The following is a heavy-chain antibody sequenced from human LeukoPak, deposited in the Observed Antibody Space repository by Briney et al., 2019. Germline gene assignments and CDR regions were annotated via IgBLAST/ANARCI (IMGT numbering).Heavy chain of an antibody. CDR1: GFTFSSCG. CDR3: ATETIGRHYDY. V-gene: IGHV3-21*01. CDR2: IGPTGTDR. D-gene: IGHD1-14*01. Sequence: KTGGSLRLYCAASGFTFSSCGFNWVRQAPGKGLEWVSSIGPTGTDRYYADSVRGRFTISRDNAKNSMYLQMDSLRDEDTAVYYCATETIGRHYDYWGQGTLLTVSS. J-gene: IGHJ4*02.